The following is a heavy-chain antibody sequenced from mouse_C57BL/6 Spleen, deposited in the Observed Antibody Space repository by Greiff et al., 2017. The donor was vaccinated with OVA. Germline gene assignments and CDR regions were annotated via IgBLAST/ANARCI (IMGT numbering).Heavy chain of an antibody. J-gene: IGHJ2*01. CDR3: TRAYDYDGYYFDY. D-gene: IGHD2-4*01. V-gene: IGHV1-5*01. Sequence: EVQLQQSGTVLARPGASVKMSCKTSGYTFTSYWMHWVKQRPGQGLEWIGAIYPGNSDTSYNQKFKGKAKLTAVTSASTAYMELSSLTNEDSAVYYCTRAYDYDGYYFDYWGQGTTLTVSS. CDR1: GYTFTSYW. CDR2: IYPGNSDT.